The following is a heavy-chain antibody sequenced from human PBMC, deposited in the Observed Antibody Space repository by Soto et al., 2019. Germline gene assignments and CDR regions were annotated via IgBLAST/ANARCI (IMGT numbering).Heavy chain of an antibody. CDR1: GGSISSSNW. Sequence: QVQLQESGPGLVKPSGTLSLTCAVSGGSISSSNWWSWVRQPPGKGLEWIGEIYHSGSTNHNPSLKTRVTISGDKSKNQVSLKLSSVTAAVTAVYYCARVSGSYYYGMDVWGQGTTVTVSS. J-gene: IGHJ6*02. V-gene: IGHV4-4*02. D-gene: IGHD1-26*01. CDR2: IYHSGST. CDR3: ARVSGSYYYGMDV.